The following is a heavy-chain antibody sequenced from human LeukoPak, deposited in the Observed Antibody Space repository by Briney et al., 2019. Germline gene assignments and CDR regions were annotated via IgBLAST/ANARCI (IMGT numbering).Heavy chain of an antibody. Sequence: SETLSLTCTVSGGSISSNDYYWSWIRQLPGKGLEWIGYIYYSGSTYYNPSLKSRVTISVDTSKNQFSLRLSSVTAADTAVYYCARSSGYYYSDFDYWGQGTLVTVSS. CDR3: ARSSGYYYSDFDY. V-gene: IGHV4-30-4*01. D-gene: IGHD3-22*01. CDR2: IYYSGST. J-gene: IGHJ4*02. CDR1: GGSISSNDYY.